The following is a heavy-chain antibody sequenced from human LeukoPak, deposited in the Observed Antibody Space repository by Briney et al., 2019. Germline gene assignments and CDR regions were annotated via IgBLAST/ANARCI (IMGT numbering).Heavy chain of an antibody. J-gene: IGHJ4*02. CDR3: ARGAYCSSTSCETPYDFWSGQRSPDY. CDR1: GGTFSSYA. CDR2: ISAYNGNT. V-gene: IGHV1-18*01. D-gene: IGHD2-2*01. Sequence: ASVKVSCKASGGTFSSYAISWVRQAPGQGLEWMGWISAYNGNTNYAQKLQGRVTMTTDTSTSTAYMELRSLRSDDTAVYYCARGAYCSSTSCETPYDFWSGQRSPDYWGQGTLVTVSS.